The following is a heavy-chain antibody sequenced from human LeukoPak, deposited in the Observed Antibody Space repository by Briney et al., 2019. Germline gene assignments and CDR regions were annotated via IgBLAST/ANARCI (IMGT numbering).Heavy chain of an antibody. Sequence: SETLSLTSTLSGDSINSGSYYWSWLRQPAGKGLEWFGRIYTRGSTNYNPSLKSRVTISVDTSKHQFSLKLSSVTATDTAVYYCARQFDSWGQGTLVTVSS. CDR3: ARQFDS. V-gene: IGHV4-61*02. J-gene: IGHJ4*02. CDR2: IYTRGST. CDR1: GDSINSGSYY.